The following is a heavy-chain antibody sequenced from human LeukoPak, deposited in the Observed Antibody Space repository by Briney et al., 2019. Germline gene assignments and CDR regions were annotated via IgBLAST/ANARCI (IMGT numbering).Heavy chain of an antibody. Sequence: PSETLSLTCTVSGGSISSYYWSWIRQPPGKGLEWIGYIYYSGSTNYNPSLKSRVTISVDTSKNQFSLKLSSVTAADTAVYYCARGDYYDSSGYGVWGQGTLVTVSS. D-gene: IGHD3-22*01. CDR2: IYYSGST. CDR3: ARGDYYDSSGYGV. V-gene: IGHV4-59*01. CDR1: GGSISSYY. J-gene: IGHJ4*02.